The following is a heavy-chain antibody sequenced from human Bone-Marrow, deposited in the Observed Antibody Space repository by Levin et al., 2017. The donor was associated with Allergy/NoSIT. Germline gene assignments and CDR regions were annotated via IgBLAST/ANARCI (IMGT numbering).Heavy chain of an antibody. V-gene: IGHV3-30*03. Sequence: GGSLRLSCAASGFTLSRYGMDWVRQAPGKGLEWVTFMSTDGRTKFYADSVKGRFTISRDDSKNTLYLQMNSLRTDDTAVYHCARGQDYAFDHWGQGTQVTVSS. CDR2: MSTDGRTK. D-gene: IGHD4/OR15-4a*01. CDR3: ARGQDYAFDH. J-gene: IGHJ5*02. CDR1: GFTLSRYG.